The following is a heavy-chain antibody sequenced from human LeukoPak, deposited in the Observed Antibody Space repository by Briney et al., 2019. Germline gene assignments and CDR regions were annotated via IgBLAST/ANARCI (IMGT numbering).Heavy chain of an antibody. CDR1: GGSFSGYY. D-gene: IGHD3-3*01. CDR3: ARGRGPPAYDFWSGKLGVWFDP. CDR2: INHSGST. Sequence: KSSETLSLTCAVYGGSFSGYYWSWIRQPPGKGLEWIGEINHSGSTNYNPSLKSRVTISVDTSKNQFSLKLSSVTAADTAVYYCARGRGPPAYDFWSGKLGVWFDPWRQGTLVTVSS. V-gene: IGHV4-34*01. J-gene: IGHJ5*02.